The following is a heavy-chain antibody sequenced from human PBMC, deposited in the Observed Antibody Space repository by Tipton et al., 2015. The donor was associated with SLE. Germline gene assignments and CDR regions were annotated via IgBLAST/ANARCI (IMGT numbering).Heavy chain of an antibody. V-gene: IGHV4-59*08. J-gene: IGHJ2*01. CDR3: ARLDFADYEWYFDV. D-gene: IGHD4-17*01. CDR1: GGSISTYY. CDR2: VFYNGGT. Sequence: TLSLTCNVSGGSISTYYWSWIRQPPGKGLEWIGSVFYNGGTNYNSSLKSRLTVSIDTSKNQFSLRLSSVTAADSAVYYCARLDFADYEWYFDVWGRGTLITVSS.